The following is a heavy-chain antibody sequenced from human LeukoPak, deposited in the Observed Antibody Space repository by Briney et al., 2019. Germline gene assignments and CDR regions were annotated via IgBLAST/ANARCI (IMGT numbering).Heavy chain of an antibody. CDR3: ARVYYDFWSGYEYDAFDI. J-gene: IGHJ3*02. Sequence: ASVKVSCKASGYTFTSYGISWVRQAPGQGLEWMGWISAYNGNTNYAQKLQGRVTMTTDTSTSTAFMELRSLRSDDTAVYYCARVYYDFWSGYEYDAFDIWGQGTMVTVSS. CDR1: GYTFTSYG. CDR2: ISAYNGNT. D-gene: IGHD3-3*01. V-gene: IGHV1-18*01.